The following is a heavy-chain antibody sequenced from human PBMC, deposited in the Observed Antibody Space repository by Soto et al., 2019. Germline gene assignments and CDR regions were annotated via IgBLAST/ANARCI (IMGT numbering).Heavy chain of an antibody. CDR2: INGDGSEE. CDR1: GFTFSTSW. J-gene: IGHJ4*02. Sequence: EVQLVESGGVLVQPGGSLRVSCAASGFTFSTSWMNWVRQAPGKGLEWVANINGDGSEEYYVDSVRGRFTISRDNVKNSLFLDMNSLRAEDTAVYYCAAGFPPHYWGQGTLVTVSS. V-gene: IGHV3-7*01. D-gene: IGHD3-10*01. CDR3: AAGFPPHY.